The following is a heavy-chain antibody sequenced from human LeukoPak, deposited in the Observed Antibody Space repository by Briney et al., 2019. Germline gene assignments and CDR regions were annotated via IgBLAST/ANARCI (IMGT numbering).Heavy chain of an antibody. CDR3: ARFGYVAAVDV. Sequence: GGSLRLSCAASGFSFSAYWMTWVRQAPGTGLEWVANINPAGSETYYVDPVKGRFSISRDNAKNLVYLQMNSLRAEDTAVYHCARFGYVAAVDVWGQGTPVNVSS. V-gene: IGHV3-7*01. D-gene: IGHD2-15*01. CDR2: INPAGSET. CDR1: GFSFSAYW. J-gene: IGHJ4*02.